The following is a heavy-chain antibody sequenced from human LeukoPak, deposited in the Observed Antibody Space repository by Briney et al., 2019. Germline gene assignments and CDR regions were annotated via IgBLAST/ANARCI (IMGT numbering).Heavy chain of an antibody. J-gene: IGHJ4*02. Sequence: GGSLRLSCAASGFTFSSYAMSWVRQAPGKGLEWVSAISGSGGSTYYADSVKGRFTISRDNAKNSLYLQMNSLRAEDTAVYYCARDKVVGATYFDYWGQGTLATVSS. CDR1: GFTFSSYA. CDR2: ISGSGGST. V-gene: IGHV3-23*01. CDR3: ARDKVVGATYFDY. D-gene: IGHD1-26*01.